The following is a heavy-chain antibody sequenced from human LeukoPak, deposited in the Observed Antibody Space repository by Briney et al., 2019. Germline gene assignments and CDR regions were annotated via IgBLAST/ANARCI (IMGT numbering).Heavy chain of an antibody. Sequence: SETLSLTCTVSGGSIRTYYWSWIRQPAGKALEWIGRIHTSGSTDYNPSLESRVSMSVDTSKNQFSLKLRSVTAADTAVYYCAREGSMTARPFVSINYWGQGTLVTVSS. D-gene: IGHD6-6*01. CDR2: IHTSGST. CDR3: AREGSMTARPFVSINY. V-gene: IGHV4-4*07. J-gene: IGHJ4*02. CDR1: GGSIRTYY.